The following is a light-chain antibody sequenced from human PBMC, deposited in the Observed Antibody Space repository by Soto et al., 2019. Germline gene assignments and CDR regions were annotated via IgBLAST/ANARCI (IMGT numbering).Light chain of an antibody. CDR1: QKIRTY. Sequence: DIQMTQSPSSLSASVRDRVTFTCRASQKIRTYLNWYQQKPGKAPDLLIYTASSLQSGVPSRFSGSGSGTDFTLTISSLQAEDFATYFCQQTFSSPWTFGQGTKV. CDR3: QQTFSSPWT. CDR2: TAS. V-gene: IGKV1-39*01. J-gene: IGKJ1*01.